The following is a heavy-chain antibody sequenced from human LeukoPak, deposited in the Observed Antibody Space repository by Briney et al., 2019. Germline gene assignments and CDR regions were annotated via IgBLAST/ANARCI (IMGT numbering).Heavy chain of an antibody. J-gene: IGHJ4*02. CDR3: ARSPGYGSGIYGY. Sequence: GGSLRLSCAASEISFSSSWMHWVRQGPGKGLVWVSRVNSEGTRTNYADSVKGRFAISRDNAKNSLYLQMNSLRAEDTAVYYCARSPGYGSGIYGYWGQGTLVTVSS. CDR1: EISFSSSW. CDR2: VNSEGTRT. D-gene: IGHD3-10*01. V-gene: IGHV3-74*01.